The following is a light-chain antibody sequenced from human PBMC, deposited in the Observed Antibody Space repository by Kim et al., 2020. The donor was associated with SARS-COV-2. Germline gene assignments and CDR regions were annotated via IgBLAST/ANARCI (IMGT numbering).Light chain of an antibody. CDR1: KVGDRY. V-gene: IGLV3-1*01. J-gene: IGLJ2*01. CDR3: QAWDSSTSVV. CDR2: QDT. Sequence: SYELTQPPSMSVSPGQTASITCSGDKVGDRYACWYQQKPGQSPVLVIYQDTRRPSGIPERFSGSNSGNTATLTISGTQAMDEADYFCQAWDSSTSVVFGGGTQLTVL.